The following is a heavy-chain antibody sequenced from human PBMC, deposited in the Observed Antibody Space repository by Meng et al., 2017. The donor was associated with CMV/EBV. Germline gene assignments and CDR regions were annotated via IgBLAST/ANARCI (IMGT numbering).Heavy chain of an antibody. CDR3: AKEAHLYDFWTRDAFDI. D-gene: IGHD3-3*01. V-gene: IGHV3-33*06. CDR1: GFTFSSYG. Sequence: GESLKISCAASGFTFSSYGMHWVRQAPGKGLEWVAVIWYDGSNKYYADSVKGRFTISRDNSKNTLYLQMNSLRAEDTAVYYCAKEAHLYDFWTRDAFDIWGQGTTVTVSS. J-gene: IGHJ3*02. CDR2: IWYDGSNK.